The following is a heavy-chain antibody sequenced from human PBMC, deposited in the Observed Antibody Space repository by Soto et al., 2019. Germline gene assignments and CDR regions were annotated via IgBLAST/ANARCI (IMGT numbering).Heavy chain of an antibody. J-gene: IGHJ4*02. D-gene: IGHD6-25*01. CDR3: VAMGQRLDY. CDR2: VNPNRGNT. V-gene: IGHV1-8*01. Sequence: QVQLVQSGAEVKKPGASVKVSCKVAGYNCTSSDINGTRQATGQGLEWMGWVNPNRGNTAYAQKFQGRVTMTRNTSISTAYMELRSLVSEDTAVYYCVAMGQRLDYWGQGTLVTVSS. CDR1: GYNCTSSD.